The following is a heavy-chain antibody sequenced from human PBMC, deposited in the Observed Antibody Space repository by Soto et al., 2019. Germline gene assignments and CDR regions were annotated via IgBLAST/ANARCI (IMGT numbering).Heavy chain of an antibody. D-gene: IGHD2-15*01. Sequence: QVPLVESGGGLVKPGGSLRLSCAASGFTFSDYYMSWIRQAPGKGLEWVSYISSSSSYTNYADSVKGRFTISRDNAKNSLYLQMNSLRAEDTAVYYCARRHCSGGSCYVAFDIWGQGTMVTVSS. V-gene: IGHV3-11*05. CDR2: ISSSSSYT. CDR1: GFTFSDYY. CDR3: ARRHCSGGSCYVAFDI. J-gene: IGHJ3*02.